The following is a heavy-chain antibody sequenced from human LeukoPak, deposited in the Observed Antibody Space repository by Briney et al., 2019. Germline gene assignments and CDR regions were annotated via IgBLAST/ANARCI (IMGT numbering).Heavy chain of an antibody. Sequence: GGSMRLSCAASGFTFSDYYMSWLRKARGRGLECVPDIRGSGGGTYCADSVKGRFTISRDNSKNTLYLQMNSLRAEDTAVYYCSKGQHTFGDRLSYMDVWGKGTTVTVSS. CDR2: IRGSGGGT. V-gene: IGHV3-23*01. D-gene: IGHD3-10*01. CDR1: GFTFSDYY. CDR3: SKGQHTFGDRLSYMDV. J-gene: IGHJ6*03.